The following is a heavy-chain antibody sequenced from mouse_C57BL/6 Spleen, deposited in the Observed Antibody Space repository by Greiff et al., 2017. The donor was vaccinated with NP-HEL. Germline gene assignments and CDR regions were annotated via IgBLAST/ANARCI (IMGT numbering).Heavy chain of an antibody. J-gene: IGHJ2*01. D-gene: IGHD4-1*01. CDR2: IYPGSGST. CDR1: GYTFTSYW. Sequence: VQLKQPGAELVKPGASVKMSCKASGYTFTSYWITWVKQRPGQGLEWIGDIYPGSGSTNYNEKFKSKATLTVDTSSSTAYMQLSSLTSEDSAVYYCARGDLSGNYFDYWGQGTTLTVSS. V-gene: IGHV1-55*01. CDR3: ARGDLSGNYFDY.